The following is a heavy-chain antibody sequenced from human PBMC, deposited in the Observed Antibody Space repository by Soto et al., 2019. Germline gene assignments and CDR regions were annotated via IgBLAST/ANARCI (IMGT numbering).Heavy chain of an antibody. Sequence: GGSLRLSCAASGFTFSDYYMSWIRQAPGKGLEWVLYISSSGSTIYYADSVKGRFTISRDNAKNSLYLQMNSLRAEDTAVYYCAGDLPGARDGYNYGYGSYYYGMDVWGQGTTVTVSS. CDR1: GFTFSDYY. D-gene: IGHD5-12*01. CDR2: ISSSGSTI. CDR3: AGDLPGARDGYNYGYGSYYYGMDV. V-gene: IGHV3-11*01. J-gene: IGHJ6*02.